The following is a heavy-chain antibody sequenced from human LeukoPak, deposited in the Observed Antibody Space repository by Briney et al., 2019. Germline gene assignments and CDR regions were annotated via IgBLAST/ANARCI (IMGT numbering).Heavy chain of an antibody. D-gene: IGHD3-10*01. Sequence: PSETLSLTCAVYGGSFSGYYWSWIRQPPGKGLEWIGEINHSGSTNYNPSLKSRVTISVDTSKNQFSLKLSSVTAADTAVYYCARHFRRLYYYGSGIGDDAFDIWGQGTMVTVSS. CDR1: GGSFSGYY. CDR2: INHSGST. CDR3: ARHFRRLYYYGSGIGDDAFDI. V-gene: IGHV4-34*01. J-gene: IGHJ3*02.